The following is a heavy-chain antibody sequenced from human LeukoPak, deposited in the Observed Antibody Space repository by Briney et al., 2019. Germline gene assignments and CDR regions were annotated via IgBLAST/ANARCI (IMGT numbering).Heavy chain of an antibody. Sequence: PGGSLRLSCAASGFTFSSYAMSWVRQAPGKGLEWVSAISGSGGSTYYADSVKGRFTISRDNSKITLYLQMNSLRAEDTAVYHCAKLPSDILTAYYPLFDYWGQGTLVTVSS. CDR3: AKLPSDILTAYYPLFDY. D-gene: IGHD3-9*01. CDR1: GFTFSSYA. CDR2: ISGSGGST. V-gene: IGHV3-23*01. J-gene: IGHJ4*02.